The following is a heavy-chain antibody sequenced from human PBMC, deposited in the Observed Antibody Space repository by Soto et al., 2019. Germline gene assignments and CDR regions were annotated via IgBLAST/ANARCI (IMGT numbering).Heavy chain of an antibody. Sequence: SETLSLTCSVCGDSIISNDWWIWIRQTPGKGLEWIGEIFHSGRTNYSPSFKSRVTISVDTSKSQFSLEMASVTAADTAVYYCARANLRSGWTFQQLGQGTRVTVSS. V-gene: IGHV4-4*02. CDR1: GDSIISNDW. D-gene: IGHD6-19*01. CDR3: ARANLRSGWTFQQ. CDR2: IFHSGRT. J-gene: IGHJ1*01.